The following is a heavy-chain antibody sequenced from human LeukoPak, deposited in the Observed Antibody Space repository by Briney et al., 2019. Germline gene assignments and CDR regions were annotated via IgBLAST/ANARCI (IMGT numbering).Heavy chain of an antibody. Sequence: GGSLRLSCADSAFIYFSSYAMSWVRQAPGKGLEWVSGISGGGESTYYADAVKGRFTISRDNSKNTLYLQMNSLRAEDTAVYYCAKVIAAAAKTGYNWFDPWGQGTLVTVSS. V-gene: IGHV3-23*01. CDR3: AKVIAAAAKTGYNWFDP. CDR1: AFIYFSSYA. D-gene: IGHD6-13*01. CDR2: ISGGGEST. J-gene: IGHJ5*02.